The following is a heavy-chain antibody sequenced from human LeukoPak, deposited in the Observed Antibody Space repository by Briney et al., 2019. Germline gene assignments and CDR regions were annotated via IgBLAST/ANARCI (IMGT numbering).Heavy chain of an antibody. Sequence: SETLSLTCTVSGGYKNIYYWSWIRQPPGKGLEWIGEINHSGSTNYNPSLKSRVTISVDTSKNQFSLKLSSVTAADTAVYYCARQVTLYYYYYYGMDVWGQGTTVTVSS. V-gene: IGHV4-34*01. CDR3: ARQVTLYYYYYYGMDV. CDR1: GGYKNIYY. D-gene: IGHD2-21*02. J-gene: IGHJ6*02. CDR2: INHSGST.